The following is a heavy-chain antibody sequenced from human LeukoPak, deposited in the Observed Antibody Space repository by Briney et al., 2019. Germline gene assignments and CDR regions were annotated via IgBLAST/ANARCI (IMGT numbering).Heavy chain of an antibody. Sequence: SVKVSCKASGGTFSSYAISWVRQAPGQGLEWMGGIIPIFGTANYAQKFQGRVTITADESTNTAYMELSSLRSEDTAVYYCARKPSSGYYYDYWGQGTLVTVSS. CDR3: ARKPSSGYYYDY. V-gene: IGHV1-69*13. D-gene: IGHD3-22*01. J-gene: IGHJ4*02. CDR1: GGTFSSYA. CDR2: IIPIFGTA.